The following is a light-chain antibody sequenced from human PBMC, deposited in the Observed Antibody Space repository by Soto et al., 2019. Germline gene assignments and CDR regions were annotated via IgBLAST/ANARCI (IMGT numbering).Light chain of an antibody. V-gene: IGKV1-27*01. CDR2: AAS. CDR3: QKYNSAALT. Sequence: DIPMTQSPSSLSASLGDRVTITCRASQGISNYLAWYQQKPGKVPKLPIYAASTLQSGVPSRFSGTGSGTDFTLTISSLQPEDVATYYCQKYNSAALTFGGGTKVEIK. CDR1: QGISNY. J-gene: IGKJ4*01.